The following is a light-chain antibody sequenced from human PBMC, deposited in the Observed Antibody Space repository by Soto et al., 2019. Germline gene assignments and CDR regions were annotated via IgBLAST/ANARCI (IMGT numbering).Light chain of an antibody. J-gene: IGKJ5*01. V-gene: IGKV3-15*01. CDR1: ETVSTN. CDR3: QQYSKWPPAIT. CDR2: GSS. Sequence: DIVSTPYPGTLSGPPWETESSSCTPTETVSTNLAWFQRKAGQPPRLLIYGSSTRATGVPDRFSGSGSGTEFALIISSLQSEDVAVYYCQQYSKWPPAITFGRGTRLEIK.